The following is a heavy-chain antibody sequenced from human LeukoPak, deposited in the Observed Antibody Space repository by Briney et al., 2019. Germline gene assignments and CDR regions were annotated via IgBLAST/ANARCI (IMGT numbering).Heavy chain of an antibody. V-gene: IGHV3-7*03. CDR3: AKNNGMDV. J-gene: IGHJ6*02. CDR2: VNRDGSET. Sequence: GGSLRLSCAASGFALSSHWMTWVRQVPGRGPEWVANVNRDGSETYYLDSVKGRFTISKDNAKNSLYLQMNSLRAEDTALYHCAKNNGMDVWGQGTTVIVSS. CDR1: GFALSSHW.